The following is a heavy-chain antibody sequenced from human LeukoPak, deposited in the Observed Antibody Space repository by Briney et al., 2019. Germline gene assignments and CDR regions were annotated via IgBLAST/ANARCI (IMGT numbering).Heavy chain of an antibody. J-gene: IGHJ4*02. V-gene: IGHV3-23*01. D-gene: IGHD3-22*01. Sequence: GGSLRLSCAASGFTFSSYAMSWVRQAPGKGLDWVSAISGSGGSTYYADSVKGRFTISRGNSKNTLYLQMNSLRAEDTAVYYCAKDRGDYDSSGYWPYWGQGTLVTVPS. CDR1: GFTFSSYA. CDR3: AKDRGDYDSSGYWPY. CDR2: ISGSGGST.